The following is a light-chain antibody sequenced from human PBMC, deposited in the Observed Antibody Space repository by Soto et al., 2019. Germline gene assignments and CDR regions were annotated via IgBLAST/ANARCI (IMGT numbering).Light chain of an antibody. CDR3: QQYRDLPPT. V-gene: IGKV3-20*01. CDR2: TSS. J-gene: IGKJ1*01. Sequence: EIVLTQSPGTLSLSPGERATLSCRASETVRNNYLAWYQQKPGQAPRLLIYTSSTRPAGIPDGFSGRGPGPDFTLTISRLEPEDFALYFCQQYRDLPPTFGQRTRVEIK. CDR1: ETVRNNY.